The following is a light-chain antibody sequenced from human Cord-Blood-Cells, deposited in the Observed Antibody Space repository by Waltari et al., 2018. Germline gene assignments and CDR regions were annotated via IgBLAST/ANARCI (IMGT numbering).Light chain of an antibody. Sequence: QSALTQPASVSGSPGQSITIPCTGTSSAVGGSNHVSWYQQHPGKAPKLMIYEVSNRPSGVSNRFSGSKSGNTASLTISGLQAEDEADYYCSSYTSSSTVFGGGTKLTVL. J-gene: IGLJ3*02. CDR3: SSYTSSSTV. CDR1: SSAVGGSNH. CDR2: EVS. V-gene: IGLV2-14*01.